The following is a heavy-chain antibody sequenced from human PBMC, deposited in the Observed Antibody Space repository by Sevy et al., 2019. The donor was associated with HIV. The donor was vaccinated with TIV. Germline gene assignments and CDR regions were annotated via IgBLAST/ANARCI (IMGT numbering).Heavy chain of an antibody. Sequence: GGSLRLSCAASGFTFSNYGIHWVRQPPATGLEWVSVTWYDGNNKTYTDSAKGRFSISRDNSKKTPYLQVNSPRAEDTAVYYCARGPLRYCSSTSCYEGDYYYYGMDVWGQGTTVTVSS. CDR3: ARGPLRYCSSTSCYEGDYYYYGMDV. CDR2: TWYDGNNK. J-gene: IGHJ6*02. CDR1: GFTFSNYG. D-gene: IGHD2-2*01. V-gene: IGHV3-33*01.